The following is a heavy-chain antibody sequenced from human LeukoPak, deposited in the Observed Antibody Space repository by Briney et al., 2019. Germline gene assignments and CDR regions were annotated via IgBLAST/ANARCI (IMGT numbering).Heavy chain of an antibody. Sequence: PSETLSLTCTVSGSSISSYYWSWIRQPAGKGLAWIGRIHTSGSTNYNPSLKSRVTMSVDTSKNQFSLKLSSVTAADTAVYYCARDRYYYDSSGYLYFDYWGQGTLVTVSS. V-gene: IGHV4-4*07. CDR2: IHTSGST. CDR3: ARDRYYYDSSGYLYFDY. J-gene: IGHJ4*02. CDR1: GSSISSYY. D-gene: IGHD3-22*01.